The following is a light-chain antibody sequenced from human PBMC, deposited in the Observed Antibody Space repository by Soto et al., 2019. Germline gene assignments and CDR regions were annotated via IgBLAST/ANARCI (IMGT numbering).Light chain of an antibody. CDR1: QSVTRNY. J-gene: IGKJ2*01. CDR2: DAS. V-gene: IGKV3-20*01. Sequence: ESVLTQSPGTLSLSPGERANLSCRASQSVTRNYLIWNQQKPSQAPRPLIYDASNSATGIPDRFSGSGSAPDFTRTISRLEREDLSVYYGQQSGGSPFTVGQGAKRELK. CDR3: QQSGGSPFT.